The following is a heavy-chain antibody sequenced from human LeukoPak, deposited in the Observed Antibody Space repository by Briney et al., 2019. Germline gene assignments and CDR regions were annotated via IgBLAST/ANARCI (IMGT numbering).Heavy chain of an antibody. D-gene: IGHD2-2*01. J-gene: IGHJ6*03. V-gene: IGHV3-48*01. CDR1: GFTFSSYS. CDR3: ARDIPYCSSTSCYLSLYYYYYYMDV. CDR2: ISSSSSTV. Sequence: GGSLRLSCAASGFTFSSYSMNWVRQAPGKGLEWVSYISSSSSTVYYADSVKGRFTISRDNAKNSLYLQMNSLRAEDTAVYYCARDIPYCSSTSCYLSLYYYYYYMDVWGKGTTVTVS.